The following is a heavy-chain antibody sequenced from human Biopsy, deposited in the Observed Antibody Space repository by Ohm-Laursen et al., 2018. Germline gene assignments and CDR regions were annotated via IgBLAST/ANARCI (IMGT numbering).Heavy chain of an antibody. J-gene: IGHJ3*02. Sequence: SDTLPLTCSVSGGSVGDYFLSWIRLVPGKRPEWIGYTYYRGTSENNPSLRSRVTTSVDISRNQFFLNMKSVTGADTAVYYCAAFPFSGGPAFDIWGQGTTVIVSS. CDR3: AAFPFSGGPAFDI. V-gene: IGHV4-59*02. CDR2: TYYRGTS. D-gene: IGHD2/OR15-2a*01. CDR1: GGSVGDYF.